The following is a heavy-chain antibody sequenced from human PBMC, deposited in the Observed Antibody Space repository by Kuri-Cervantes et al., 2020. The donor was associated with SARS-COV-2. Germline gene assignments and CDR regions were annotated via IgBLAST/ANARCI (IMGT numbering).Heavy chain of an antibody. Sequence: SVKVSCKASGGTFSSYAISWVRQAPGQGLEWMGGIIPIFGTANYAQKFQGRVTTTADESTSTAYMELSSLRSEDTAVYYCALHGGYYSLFFDYWGQGTLVTVSS. CDR3: ALHGGYYSLFFDY. V-gene: IGHV1-69*13. CDR1: GGTFSSYA. J-gene: IGHJ4*02. CDR2: IIPIFGTA. D-gene: IGHD3-22*01.